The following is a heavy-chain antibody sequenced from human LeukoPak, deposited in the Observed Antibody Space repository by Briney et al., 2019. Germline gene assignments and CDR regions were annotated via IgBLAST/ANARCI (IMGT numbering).Heavy chain of an antibody. CDR1: GFTFSHSW. V-gene: IGHV3-7*03. CDR3: VKDSGWFHFDS. CDR2: IKEDGSSQ. Sequence: GGSLRLSRVASGFTFSHSWMTWVRQAPGKGLEWVGHIKEDGSSQNYADSVKGRFTISRDNAKSSLHLQMNGLRAEDTAMYYCVKDSGWFHFDSWGRGTLVTVSS. J-gene: IGHJ4*02. D-gene: IGHD6-19*01.